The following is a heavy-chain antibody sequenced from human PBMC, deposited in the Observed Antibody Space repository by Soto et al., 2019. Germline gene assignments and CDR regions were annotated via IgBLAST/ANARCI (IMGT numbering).Heavy chain of an antibody. CDR2: ISYDGRNE. Sequence: QVQLVESGGGVVPPGGSLRVSCVASGFTFSSYNMHWVRQAPGKGLEWLSFISYDGRNEYYADSVKGRFTVSRDSSENTLYLQINTLKPEDTAVYYCARDGCPNGVCFNDYWGQGTLVTVSP. D-gene: IGHD2-8*01. CDR3: ARDGCPNGVCFNDY. J-gene: IGHJ4*02. CDR1: GFTFSSYN. V-gene: IGHV3-30*04.